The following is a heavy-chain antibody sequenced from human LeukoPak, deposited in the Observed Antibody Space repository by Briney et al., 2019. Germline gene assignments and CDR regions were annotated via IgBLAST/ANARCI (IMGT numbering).Heavy chain of an antibody. CDR2: IWYDGSNK. V-gene: IGHV3-33*06. Sequence: PGRSLRLSCAASGFTFSSYGMHWVRQAPGKGLEWVAVIWYDGSNKYYADSVKGRFTISRDNSKNTLYLQMNSLRAEDTAVYYCAKDSRPYGILRYWGQGTLVTVSS. CDR3: AKDSRPYGILRY. CDR1: GFTFSSYG. J-gene: IGHJ4*02. D-gene: IGHD4-17*01.